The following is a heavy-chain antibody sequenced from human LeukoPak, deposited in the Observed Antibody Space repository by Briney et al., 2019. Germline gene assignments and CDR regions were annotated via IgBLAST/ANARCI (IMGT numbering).Heavy chain of an antibody. J-gene: IGHJ3*02. Sequence: ASVKVSCKASGYTFTRYYMHWVRQAPGQGREWMGIINPSGGNTNYAQKFQGRVTMTRDMSTSTVYMELSSLRSEDTAVYYCARERSSGYNDAFDIWGQGTMVTVSS. V-gene: IGHV1-46*01. D-gene: IGHD3-22*01. CDR1: GYTFTRYY. CDR2: INPSGGNT. CDR3: ARERSSGYNDAFDI.